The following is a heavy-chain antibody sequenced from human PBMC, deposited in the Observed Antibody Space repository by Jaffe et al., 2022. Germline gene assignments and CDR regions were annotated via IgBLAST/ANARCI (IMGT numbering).Heavy chain of an antibody. Sequence: QVQLQESGPGLVKPSETLSLTCTVSGGSISSYYWSWIRQPPGKGLEWIGYIYYSGSTNYNPSLKSRVTISVDTSKNQFSLKLSSVTAADTAVYYCARDAGGVTTFFDYWGQGTLVTVSS. CDR2: IYYSGST. CDR3: ARDAGGVTTFFDY. J-gene: IGHJ4*02. V-gene: IGHV4-59*01. D-gene: IGHD4-17*01. CDR1: GGSISSYY.